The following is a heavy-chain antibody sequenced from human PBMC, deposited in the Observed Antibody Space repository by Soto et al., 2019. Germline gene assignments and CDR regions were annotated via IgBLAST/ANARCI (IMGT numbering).Heavy chain of an antibody. CDR3: ARDGSGYRSRASPMDV. CDR2: IIPIFGTA. D-gene: IGHD3-22*01. CDR1: GDTFSSYA. Sequence: QVQLVQSGAEVKKPGSSVKVSCKASGDTFSSYAISWVRQAPGQGLEWMGGIIPIFGTANYAQKFQGRVTITADKSTSTAYMALSSLRSEVTAVYYCARDGSGYRSRASPMDVWGQGTTVTVSS. J-gene: IGHJ6*02. V-gene: IGHV1-69*06.